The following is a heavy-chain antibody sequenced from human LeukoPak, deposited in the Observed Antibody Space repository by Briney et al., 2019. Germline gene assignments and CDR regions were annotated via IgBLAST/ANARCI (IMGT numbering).Heavy chain of an antibody. Sequence: SETLSLTCTVSGGSINSDGYHWSWIRQPPGKGLEWIGYIYHSGSTYYNPSLKSRVTISVDRSKNQFSLKLSSVSAADTAMYYCARYRSSTICYDYWGQGTLVTVSS. CDR1: GGSINSDGYH. J-gene: IGHJ4*02. D-gene: IGHD2-2*01. V-gene: IGHV4-30-2*01. CDR3: ARYRSSTICYDY. CDR2: IYHSGST.